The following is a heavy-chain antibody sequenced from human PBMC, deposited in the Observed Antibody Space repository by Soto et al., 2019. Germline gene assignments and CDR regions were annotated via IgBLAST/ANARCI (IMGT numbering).Heavy chain of an antibody. CDR3: ARDLRSRWSGGSFDY. CDR1: GYTFTSYA. CDR2: INAGNGNT. V-gene: IGHV1-3*01. Sequence: ASVKVSCKASGYTFTSYAMHWVRQAPGQRLEWMGWINAGNGNTKYAQKFQGRVTITRDTSASTAYMELSSLRSEDTAVYYCARDLRSRWSGGSFDYWGQGTLVTVSS. D-gene: IGHD6-19*01. J-gene: IGHJ4*02.